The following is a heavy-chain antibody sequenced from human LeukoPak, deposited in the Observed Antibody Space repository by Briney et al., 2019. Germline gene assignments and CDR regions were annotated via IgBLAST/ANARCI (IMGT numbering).Heavy chain of an antibody. CDR2: ISWNSGSI. CDR3: ASGYCSGGTCYDY. Sequence: GGSLRLSCAASGFTFSSYGMHWVRQAPGKGLEWVSGISWNSGSIGYADSVKGRFTISRDNAKNSLYLQMNILRAEDTAVYYCASGYCSGGTCYDYWGQGALVTVSS. J-gene: IGHJ4*02. V-gene: IGHV3-9*01. CDR1: GFTFSSYG. D-gene: IGHD2-15*01.